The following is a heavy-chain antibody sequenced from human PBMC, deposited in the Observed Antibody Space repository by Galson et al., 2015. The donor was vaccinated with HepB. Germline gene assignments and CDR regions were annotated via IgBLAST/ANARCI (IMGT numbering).Heavy chain of an antibody. D-gene: IGHD2-15*01. V-gene: IGHV1-2*04. CDR1: GYTFTGYY. J-gene: IGHJ6*02. CDR3: AREGPRDCSGGSCYGGYYSGMDV. CDR2: INPNSGGT. Sequence: SVKVSCKASGYTFTGYYMHWVRQAPGQGLEWMGWINPNSGGTNYAQKFQGWVTMTRDTSISTACMELSRLRSDDTAVYYCAREGPRDCSGGSCYGGYYSGMDVWGQGTTVPVSS.